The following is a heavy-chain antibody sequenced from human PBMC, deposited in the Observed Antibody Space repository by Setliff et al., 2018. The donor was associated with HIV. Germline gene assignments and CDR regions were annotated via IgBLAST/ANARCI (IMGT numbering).Heavy chain of an antibody. J-gene: IGHJ4*02. CDR1: GDSITSDAFY. CDR2: IYTNGGA. D-gene: IGHD3-10*01. Sequence: PSETLSLTCTVSGDSITSDAFYWTWVRQPAGKGLEWIGHIYTNGGADYNSSLKSRVTISMDAPKNQFSLKLTSVTAADAAVYYCARDRYYGSGSYYNYFDYWGQGNLVTVSS. CDR3: ARDRYYGSGSYYNYFDY. V-gene: IGHV4-61*09.